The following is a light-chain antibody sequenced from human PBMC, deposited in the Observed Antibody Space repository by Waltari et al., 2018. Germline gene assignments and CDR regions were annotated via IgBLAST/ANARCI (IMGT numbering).Light chain of an antibody. CDR3: SSYTTSSAPGV. Sequence: QSALAQPASVSRSPGHSITTSCPGTVSDVCADDLLSWYQQHPGKSPHLIIYEVSNRPSGISNRFSASKSGNTASLTISGLQAEDEADYYCSSYTTSSAPGVFGTGTRVTVL. V-gene: IGLV2-14*01. CDR2: EVS. CDR1: VSDVCADDL. J-gene: IGLJ1*01.